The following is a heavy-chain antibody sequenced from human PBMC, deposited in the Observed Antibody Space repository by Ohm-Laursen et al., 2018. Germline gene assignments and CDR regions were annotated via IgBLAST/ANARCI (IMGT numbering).Heavy chain of an antibody. CDR2: IKQDGSEK. V-gene: IGHV3-7*01. Sequence: SLRLSCAASGFTFSTYSMSWARQAPGKGLEWVANIKQDGSEKNYVDSVKGRFTISRDNAKNSLYLQMNSLRVEDTAVFYCARGHYDMNLWGQGTTVTVSS. CDR1: GFTFSTYS. CDR3: ARGHYDMNL. J-gene: IGHJ6*02.